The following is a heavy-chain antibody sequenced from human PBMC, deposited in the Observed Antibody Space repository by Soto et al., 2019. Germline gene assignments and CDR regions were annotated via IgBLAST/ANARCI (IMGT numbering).Heavy chain of an antibody. CDR3: AATFDSGSYDFGVHPR. Sequence: AVKVSCKASGFTFSSSAIQWVRQARGQPLEWIGWIVVGSGKTDYTHNLQARVTITRDKSTSTAYMELSGLRSEDTAVYYCAATFDSGSYDFGVHPRWCPGTLGTVS. D-gene: IGHD3-16*01. CDR1: GFTFSSSA. CDR2: IVVGSGKT. V-gene: IGHV1-58*02. J-gene: IGHJ4*02.